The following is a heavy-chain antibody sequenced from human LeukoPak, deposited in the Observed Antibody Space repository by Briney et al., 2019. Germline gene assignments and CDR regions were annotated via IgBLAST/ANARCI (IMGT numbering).Heavy chain of an antibody. CDR2: INHSGST. V-gene: IGHV4-34*01. CDR1: GGSIGSYY. CDR3: ARDPHHYYDSSGYYFDAFDI. Sequence: SSETLSLTCTVSGGSIGSYYWSWIRQPPGKGLEWIGEINHSGSTNYNPSLKSRVTISVDTSKNQFSLKLSSVTAADTAVYYCARDPHHYYDSSGYYFDAFDIWGQGTMVTVSS. D-gene: IGHD3-22*01. J-gene: IGHJ3*02.